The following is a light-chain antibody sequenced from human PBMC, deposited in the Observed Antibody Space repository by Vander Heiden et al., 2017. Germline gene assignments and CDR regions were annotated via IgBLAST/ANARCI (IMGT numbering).Light chain of an antibody. V-gene: IGKV1-33*01. CDR3: QQYDNLPWT. Sequence: IQMTQSPSSLSASVGDRVTITCQASQDISNYLNCYQQKPGKAPKLLIYDASNLETGVPSRFSGSGSGTDFTFTISSLQPEDIATYYCQQYDNLPWTFGGGTKVEIK. CDR2: DAS. J-gene: IGKJ4*01. CDR1: QDISNY.